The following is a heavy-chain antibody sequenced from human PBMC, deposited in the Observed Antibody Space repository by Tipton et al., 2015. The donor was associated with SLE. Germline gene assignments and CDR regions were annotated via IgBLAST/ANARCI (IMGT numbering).Heavy chain of an antibody. D-gene: IGHD3-10*01. CDR1: GFSINSYTYY. V-gene: IGHV4-39*07. CDR2: FFYGGST. CDR3: ARPSVRGSTGGWYFDL. J-gene: IGHJ2*01. Sequence: TLSLTCTVSGFSINSYTYYWGWIRQPPGKGLEWIGTFFYGGSTYSNPSLRSRVTISVDTSKNQFSLKLSSVTAADTAVYYCARPSVRGSTGGWYFDLWGRGTLVTVSS.